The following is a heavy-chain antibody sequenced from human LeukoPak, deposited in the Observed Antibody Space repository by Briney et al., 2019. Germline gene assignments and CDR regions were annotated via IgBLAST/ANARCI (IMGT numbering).Heavy chain of an antibody. CDR2: IYSSGST. CDR3: ARALGWGSSWFDP. CDR1: GGSMSSSSYY. J-gene: IGHJ5*02. D-gene: IGHD7-27*01. V-gene: IGHV4-39*07. Sequence: PSETLSLTCTVSGGSMSSSSYYWGWIRQPPGKGLEWIGSIYSSGSTNYNPSLKSRVTMSVDTSKNQFSLNLSSVTAADTAVYYCARALGWGSSWFDPWGQGTLVTVSS.